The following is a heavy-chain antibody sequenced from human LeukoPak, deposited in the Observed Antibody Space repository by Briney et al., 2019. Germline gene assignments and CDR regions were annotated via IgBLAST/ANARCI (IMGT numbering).Heavy chain of an antibody. V-gene: IGHV3-23*01. J-gene: IGHJ4*02. CDR1: GFTFSSYA. CDR2: ISGSGGST. Sequence: GGSLRLSCAASGFTFSSYAMSWVRQAPGKGLEWVSAISGSGGSTYFADSVKGRFTISRDNSKNSLYLQMNSLRAEDTAVYYCARDSGKLLWFGESYFDYWGQGTLVTVSS. CDR3: ARDSGKLLWFGESYFDY. D-gene: IGHD3-10*01.